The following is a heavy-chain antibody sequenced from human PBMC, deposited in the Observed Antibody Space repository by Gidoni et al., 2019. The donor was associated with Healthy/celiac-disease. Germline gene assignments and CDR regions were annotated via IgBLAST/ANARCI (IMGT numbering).Heavy chain of an antibody. V-gene: IGHV4-59*07. D-gene: IGHD3-16*01. J-gene: IGHJ5*02. CDR2: IYDRGST. CDR1: GGSISRYY. Sequence: QVQLQESGPGLGKPSDTLSLPCPSPGGSISRYYWSWIRQPPGKGLEWFGDIYDRGSTNYNPSLKRRVTIAEDTSKNQVSLKVSSVTAADTAVYYCARGALGGALGFDPWGQGTLVTVSS. CDR3: ARGALGGALGFDP.